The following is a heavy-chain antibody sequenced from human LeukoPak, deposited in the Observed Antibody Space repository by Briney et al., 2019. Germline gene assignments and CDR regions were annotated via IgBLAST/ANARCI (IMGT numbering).Heavy chain of an antibody. J-gene: IGHJ6*03. CDR1: GGSISSGGYY. D-gene: IGHD5-24*01. Sequence: SETLSLTCTVSGGSISSGGYYWSWIRQHPGKGLEWIGYIYYSGSTYYNPSLKSRVTISVDTSKNQFSPKLSSVTAADTAVYYCARGDGYNYYYYYYMDVWGKGTTVTVSS. CDR3: ARGDGYNYYYYYYMDV. V-gene: IGHV4-31*03. CDR2: IYYSGST.